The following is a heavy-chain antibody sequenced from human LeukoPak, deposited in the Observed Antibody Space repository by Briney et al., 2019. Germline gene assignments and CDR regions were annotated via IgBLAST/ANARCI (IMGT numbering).Heavy chain of an antibody. Sequence: ASVTVSCKVSGYTLTELSMHWVRQAPGKGLEWMGGFDPEDGETIYAQKFQGRVTMTEDTYTDTAYMELSSLRSEDTAVYYCATHPVYSGSRATHFDYWGQGTLVTVSS. CDR1: GYTLTELS. V-gene: IGHV1-24*01. CDR2: FDPEDGET. CDR3: ATHPVYSGSRATHFDY. D-gene: IGHD1-26*01. J-gene: IGHJ4*02.